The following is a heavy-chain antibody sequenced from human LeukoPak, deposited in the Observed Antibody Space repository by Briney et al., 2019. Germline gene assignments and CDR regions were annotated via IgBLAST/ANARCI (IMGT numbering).Heavy chain of an antibody. CDR2: IYYSGST. J-gene: IGHJ4*02. CDR3: ARLPVHYDILTGYYGKGYFDY. CDR1: GGSISSYY. V-gene: IGHV4-59*01. Sequence: PSETLSLTCTVSGGSISSYYWNWIRQPPGKGLEWIGYIYYSGSTNYNPSLKSRVTISVDTSKNQFSLKLSSVTAADTAEYYCARLPVHYDILTGYYGKGYFDYWGQGTLVTVSS. D-gene: IGHD3-9*01.